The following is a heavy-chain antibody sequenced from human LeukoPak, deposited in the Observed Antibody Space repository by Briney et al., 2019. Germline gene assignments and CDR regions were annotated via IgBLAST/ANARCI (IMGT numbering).Heavy chain of an antibody. Sequence: SETLSLTCAVYGGSFSGYYWSWIRQPPGKGLEWIGEINHSGSTNYNPSLKSRVTISVDTSENQFSLKLSSVTAADTAVYYCARVPSRDGYNYIAADAFDIWGQGTMVTVSS. CDR1: GGSFSGYY. CDR2: INHSGST. CDR3: ARVPSRDGYNYIAADAFDI. D-gene: IGHD5-24*01. J-gene: IGHJ3*02. V-gene: IGHV4-34*01.